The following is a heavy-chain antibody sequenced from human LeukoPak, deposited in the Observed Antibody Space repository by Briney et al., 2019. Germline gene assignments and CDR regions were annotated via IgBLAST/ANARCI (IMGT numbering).Heavy chain of an antibody. CDR1: GGSISSYY. Sequence: SETLSLTCTVSGGSISSYYWSWIRQPPGKGLEWIWYIYYSGSTNYNPSLKSRVTISVDTSKNQFSLKLSSVTAADTAVYYCARRAFYGDKNAFDIWGQGTMVTVSS. D-gene: IGHD4-17*01. CDR2: IYYSGST. J-gene: IGHJ3*02. CDR3: ARRAFYGDKNAFDI. V-gene: IGHV4-59*08.